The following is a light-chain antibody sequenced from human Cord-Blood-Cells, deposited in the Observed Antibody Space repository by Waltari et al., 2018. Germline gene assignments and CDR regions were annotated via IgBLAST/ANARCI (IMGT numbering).Light chain of an antibody. CDR3: SSYTSSSTLV. J-gene: IGLJ3*02. CDR1: SSDVGGYNS. V-gene: IGLV2-14*03. Sequence: QSALTQPASVSGSPGQSITISCTGTSSDVGGYNSVSWYQQHPGKAPKLMLYDVSNRPSGVSNRFPGSKSGNTASLTISGLQAEDEADYYCSSYTSSSTLVFGGGTKLTVL. CDR2: DVS.